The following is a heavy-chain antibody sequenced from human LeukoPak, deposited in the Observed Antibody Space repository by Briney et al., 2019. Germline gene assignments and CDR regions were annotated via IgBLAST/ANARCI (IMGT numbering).Heavy chain of an antibody. D-gene: IGHD3-22*01. CDR1: GGSISSYY. V-gene: IGHV4-59*01. CDR2: IYYSGST. J-gene: IGHJ4*02. CDR3: ARGGRLLPLNY. Sequence: PSETLFLTCTVSGGSISSYYWSWIRQRPGKGLEWIGYIYYSGSTNYNPSLKSRVTISVDTSKNQFSLKLSSVTAADTAVYYCARGGRLLPLNYWGQGTLVTVSS.